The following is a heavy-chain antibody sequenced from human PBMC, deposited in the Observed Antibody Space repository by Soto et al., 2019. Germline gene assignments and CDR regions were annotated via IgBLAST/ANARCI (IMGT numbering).Heavy chain of an antibody. CDR2: FYDGGIT. D-gene: IGHD5-18*01. CDR3: ARDAGYNFDY. J-gene: IGHJ4*02. CDR1: GFSVSSNS. V-gene: IGHV3-53*01. Sequence: GGSLRLSCAASGFSVSSNSMSWVRQAPGKGLEWVSIFYDGGITFYADSVKGRFTISRDNSKNTVYLHMNNLRAEDTAVYYCARDAGYNFDYWGQGTLVTVSS.